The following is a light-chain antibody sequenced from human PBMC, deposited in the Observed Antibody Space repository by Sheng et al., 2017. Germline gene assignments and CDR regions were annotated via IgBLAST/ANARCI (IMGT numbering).Light chain of an antibody. V-gene: IGKV3-20*01. Sequence: EIVLTQSPVTLSLSLGERATLSCRASQSISSGFLAWYQQKPGQSPRLLMYTASTRAAGIPDRFSGSGSGTDFTLTISRLEPEDFAVYYCQQYGISPRMFGQGTKVEIK. CDR2: TAS. CDR1: QSISSGF. J-gene: IGKJ1*01. CDR3: QQYGISPRM.